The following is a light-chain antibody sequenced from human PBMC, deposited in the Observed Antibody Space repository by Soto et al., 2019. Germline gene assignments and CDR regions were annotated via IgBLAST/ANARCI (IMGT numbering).Light chain of an antibody. CDR2: ATS. V-gene: IGKV3-20*01. Sequence: PGERATLSCRARQRVRNYLAWYQQKPGQAPRLLIYATSNRDTGIPDRFSGSGSGTDFTLTISRLEPEDFAVFYCQQYGSSLLTFGRGTEVEIK. CDR3: QQYGSSLLT. CDR1: QRVRNY. J-gene: IGKJ4*01.